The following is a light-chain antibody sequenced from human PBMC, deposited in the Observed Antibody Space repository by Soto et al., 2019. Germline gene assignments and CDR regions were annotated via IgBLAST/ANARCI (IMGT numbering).Light chain of an antibody. CDR3: QQNNKWPPVT. V-gene: IGKV3-15*01. CDR1: QTISND. CDR2: GAS. J-gene: IGKJ4*01. Sequence: EVVMTQSPATFSVSPGEGVTLSCRASQTISNDLAWYQQKPGQAPRLLIYGASTRATGVPARFSGGGSGTELSLTISSLQSEDVSFYYCQQNNKWPPVTFGGGTKVEIK.